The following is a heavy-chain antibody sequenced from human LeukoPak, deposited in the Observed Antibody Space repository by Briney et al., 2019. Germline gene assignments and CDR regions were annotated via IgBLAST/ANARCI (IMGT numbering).Heavy chain of an antibody. Sequence: GGSLRLSCAASGFTVSSNYMSWVRQAPGKGLEWVSGIIGSGGSTYYADSVKGRFTISRDNSKNTLYLQMNSLRAEDTAVYYCAKERGTAMVRSYYMDVWGKGTTVTVSS. D-gene: IGHD5-18*01. CDR2: IIGSGGST. CDR3: AKERGTAMVRSYYMDV. V-gene: IGHV3-23*01. CDR1: GFTVSSNY. J-gene: IGHJ6*03.